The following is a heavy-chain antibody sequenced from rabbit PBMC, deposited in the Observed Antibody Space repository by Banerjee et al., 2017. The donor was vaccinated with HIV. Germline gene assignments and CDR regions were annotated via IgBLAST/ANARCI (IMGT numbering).Heavy chain of an antibody. CDR2: IYAGSSGST. V-gene: IGHV1S40*01. CDR3: ARNPDGNIYTVRLDL. Sequence: QSLEESGGDLVKPGASLTLTCKASGIDFSSSYWICWVRQAPGKGLEWIGCIYAGSSGSTWYASWAKGRFTISKTSSTTVTLQMTSLTAADTATYFCARNPDGNIYTVRLDLWGPGTLVTVS. D-gene: IGHD8-1*01. CDR1: GIDFSSSYW. J-gene: IGHJ3*01.